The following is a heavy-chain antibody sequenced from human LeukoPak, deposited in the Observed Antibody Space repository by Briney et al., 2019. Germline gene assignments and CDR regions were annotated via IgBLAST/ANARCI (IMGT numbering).Heavy chain of an antibody. Sequence: GRSLRLSCAASGFTFDEYAMHWVRQAPGKGLEWVSGISWNSGSLGYADSVKGRFTVSRDNAKNSLYLQMNSLRAEDTALYYCAKDMRLAYILTGSDVFDIWGQGTMVTVSS. CDR3: AKDMRLAYILTGSDVFDI. CDR2: ISWNSGSL. CDR1: GFTFDEYA. J-gene: IGHJ3*02. V-gene: IGHV3-9*01. D-gene: IGHD3-9*01.